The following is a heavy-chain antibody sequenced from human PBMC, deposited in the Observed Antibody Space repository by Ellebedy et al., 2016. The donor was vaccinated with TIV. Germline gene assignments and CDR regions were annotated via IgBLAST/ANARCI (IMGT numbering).Heavy chain of an antibody. Sequence: GGSLRLSCAASGFTFSSYVMDWVRQAPGKGLEWVGRTRNKANSYTTEYAASVKGRFTISRDDSKNSLYLQMNSLKTEDTAVYYCARVSSTYHFDYWGQGTLVTVSS. CDR2: TRNKANSYTT. CDR1: GFTFSSYV. CDR3: ARVSSTYHFDY. V-gene: IGHV3-72*01. J-gene: IGHJ4*02.